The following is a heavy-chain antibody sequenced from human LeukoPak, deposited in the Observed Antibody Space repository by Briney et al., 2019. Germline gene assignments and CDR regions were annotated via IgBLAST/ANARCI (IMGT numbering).Heavy chain of an antibody. J-gene: IGHJ4*02. Sequence: GGSLRLSCAASGFTFISYAMDWVRQAPGKGLEYVSGISSNGGSTYYASSVKGRFTISRDNSKTTLDLQMGSLRAEDMAVYYCVRRRGYSYDYWGQGTLVTASP. CDR2: ISSNGGST. CDR3: VRRRGYSYDY. D-gene: IGHD5-18*01. CDR1: GFTFISYA. V-gene: IGHV3-64*01.